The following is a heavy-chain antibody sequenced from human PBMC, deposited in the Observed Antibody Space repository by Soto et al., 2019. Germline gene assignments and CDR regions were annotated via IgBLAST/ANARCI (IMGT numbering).Heavy chain of an antibody. CDR2: INWDGRIA. D-gene: IGHD6-13*01. CDR1: GFTFGSYG. J-gene: IGHJ4*01. V-gene: IGHV3-43*01. Sequence: GGSLRLSCAASGFTFGSYGMHWVRLVPGKGLQWVSYINWDGRIAMYADSVKGRFTISRDNTNNHLYLQMNSLRSDDTALYYCAKDEGAAVESPGDWGHGTLVTVSS. CDR3: AKDEGAAVESPGD.